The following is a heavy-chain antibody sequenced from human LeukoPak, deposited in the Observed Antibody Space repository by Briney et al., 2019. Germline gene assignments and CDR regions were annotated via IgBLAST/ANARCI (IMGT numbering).Heavy chain of an antibody. D-gene: IGHD1-26*01. Sequence: GGSLRLSCAASGFSFSSYAMSWVRQAPGKGLEWVAVISYDGSNKYYADSVKGRFTISRDNSKNTLYLQMNSLRAEDTAVYYCAWTESGPAYWGQGTLVTVSS. CDR1: GFSFSSYA. CDR3: AWTESGPAY. CDR2: ISYDGSNK. V-gene: IGHV3-30-3*01. J-gene: IGHJ4*02.